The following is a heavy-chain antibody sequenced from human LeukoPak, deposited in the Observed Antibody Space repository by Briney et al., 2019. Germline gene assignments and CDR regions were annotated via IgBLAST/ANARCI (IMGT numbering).Heavy chain of an antibody. CDR1: GGSISYYY. D-gene: IGHD6-6*01. J-gene: IGHJ6*03. V-gene: IGHV4-59*01. CDR2: VYYSGST. CDR3: ARVGSSSSLYYMDV. Sequence: SETLSLTCTVSGGSISYYYWTWIRQPPGKGLEWIGYVYYSGSTNYNPSLKSRVTISVDTSKNHFSLKLSSVTAADTAVYYCARVGSSSSLYYMDVWGKGSTVTVSS.